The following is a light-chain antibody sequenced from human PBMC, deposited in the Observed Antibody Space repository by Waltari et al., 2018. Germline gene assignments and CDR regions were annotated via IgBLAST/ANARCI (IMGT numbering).Light chain of an antibody. J-gene: IGKJ3*01. Sequence: IQITHSPASLSASVGDRDTLTCRASESVRNYLNWYQKKPGKALKLLIYAVSTLQSEVPSRFSGSGSGTDFTLTISNLQPEDFATYYCQQSYNRYTCGPGTKVDF. CDR2: AVS. CDR3: QQSYNRYT. CDR1: ESVRNY. V-gene: IGKV1-39*01.